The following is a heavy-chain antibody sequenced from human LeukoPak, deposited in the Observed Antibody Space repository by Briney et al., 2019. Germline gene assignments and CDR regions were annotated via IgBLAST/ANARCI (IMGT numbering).Heavy chain of an antibody. Sequence: ASVEVSCKASGYTFTDYYMHWVRQAPGQGLEWMGRINPNSGGTNYAQKFQGRVTMTRDTSISIGYMELSRLKSDDTAIYYCTADKKLGDFDYWGQGTLVTVSS. CDR3: TADKKLGDFDY. CDR2: INPNSGGT. CDR1: GYTFTDYY. J-gene: IGHJ4*02. V-gene: IGHV1-2*06. D-gene: IGHD7-27*01.